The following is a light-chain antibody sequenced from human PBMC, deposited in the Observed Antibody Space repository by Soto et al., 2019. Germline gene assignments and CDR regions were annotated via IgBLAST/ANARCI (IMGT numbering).Light chain of an antibody. V-gene: IGKV3-20*01. Sequence: EVVLTQSPDILSLSPGERATLSCRASQSAISNYLAWYQQKPGQAPRLLISSASDRATGIPDRFSGSQSGTDFTLTINKLEPEDFAVYYCQQYGSSPETFGQGTKVDIK. CDR2: SAS. J-gene: IGKJ2*01. CDR1: QSAISNY. CDR3: QQYGSSPET.